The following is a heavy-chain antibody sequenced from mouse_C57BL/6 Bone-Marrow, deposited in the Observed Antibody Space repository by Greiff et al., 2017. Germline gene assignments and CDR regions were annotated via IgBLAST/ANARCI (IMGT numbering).Heavy chain of an antibody. CDR2: IDPADSYT. V-gene: IGHV1-69*01. CDR1: GYTFTSYW. D-gene: IGHD2-3*01. CDR3: ARGWLLPTRDY. J-gene: IGHJ4*01. Sequence: QVQLQQPGAELVMPGASVKMSCKASGYTFTSYWMHWVKQRPGQGLEWIGEIDPADSYTNYNQKFTGKSTLTVDKSSSTAYMQLSSLTSEDSAVYYCARGWLLPTRDYGGQGPSATVAS.